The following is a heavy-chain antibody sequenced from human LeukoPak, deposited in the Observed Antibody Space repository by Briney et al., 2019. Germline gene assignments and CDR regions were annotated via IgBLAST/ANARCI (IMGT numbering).Heavy chain of an antibody. CDR3: ARGRATVTTKGTFDP. CDR2: INHSGST. Sequence: SETLSLTCAVYGGSFSGYYWSWIRQPPGKGLEWIGEINHSGSTNYNPSLKSRVTISVDTSKNQFSLKLSSVTAADTAVYYCARGRATVTTKGTFDPWGQGALVTVSS. CDR1: GGSFSGYY. V-gene: IGHV4-34*01. J-gene: IGHJ5*02. D-gene: IGHD4-17*01.